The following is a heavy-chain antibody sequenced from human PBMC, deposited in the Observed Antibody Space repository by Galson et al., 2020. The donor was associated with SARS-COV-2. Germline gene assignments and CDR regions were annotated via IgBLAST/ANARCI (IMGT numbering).Heavy chain of an antibody. CDR1: GFTFSSYG. CDR2: IWHYGSNK. D-gene: IGHD2-21*01. CDR3: AKSYCGGDCYRFWYFDL. Sequence: QLGESLKIPCAAPGFTFSSYGMHGVRQAPGKGLEGVAGIWHYGSNKYYADSVKGRVTISRDNTKNTLYPQMDSLSAEGTAVCCCAKSYCGGDCYRFWYFDLWGRGTLVTVSS. J-gene: IGHJ2*01. V-gene: IGHV3-33*06.